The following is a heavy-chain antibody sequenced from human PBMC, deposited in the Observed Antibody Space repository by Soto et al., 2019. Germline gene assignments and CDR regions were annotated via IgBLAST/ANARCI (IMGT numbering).Heavy chain of an antibody. J-gene: IGHJ4*02. Sequence: PGGSLRLSCAASGFTLSSYAMSWVRQAPGKGLEWVSAISGSGGSTYYADSVKGRFTISRDNSKNTLYLQMNSLRAEDTAVYYCVSSSALRTGYYKVSRKVPFDYWGQGTLVTVSS. D-gene: IGHD3-9*01. V-gene: IGHV3-23*01. CDR3: VSSSALRTGYYKVSRKVPFDY. CDR1: GFTLSSYA. CDR2: ISGSGGST.